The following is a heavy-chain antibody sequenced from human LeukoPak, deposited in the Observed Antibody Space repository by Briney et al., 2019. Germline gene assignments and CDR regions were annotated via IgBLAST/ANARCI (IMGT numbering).Heavy chain of an antibody. CDR2: IYVTGT. V-gene: IGHV4-59*08. CDR1: GGFIGTYY. D-gene: IGHD3-16*02. Sequence: SETLSLTCTVSGGFIGTYYWSWVRQSPGTGLEWIGYIYVTGTRYNPYLQSRVTISVDRSRNQFFLKMTSVTAADTAVYYCARHIGGGIEDMDVWGRGTKVTVSS. J-gene: IGHJ6*03. CDR3: ARHIGGGIEDMDV.